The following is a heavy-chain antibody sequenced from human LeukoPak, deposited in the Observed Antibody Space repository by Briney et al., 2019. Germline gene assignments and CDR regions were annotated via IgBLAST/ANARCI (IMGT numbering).Heavy chain of an antibody. J-gene: IGHJ4*02. D-gene: IGHD3-16*01. V-gene: IGHV4-59*08. CDR3: ARHLGEVYYFDY. CDR2: IYYSGST. CDR1: GDSISSYY. Sequence: SETLSLTCTVSGDSISSYYWSWIRQPPGKGLEWIGFIYYSGSTNHNPSLRSRVSISVDTSKNQLSLKLSSVTAADTAVYYCARHLGEVYYFDYWGQGTLVTVSS.